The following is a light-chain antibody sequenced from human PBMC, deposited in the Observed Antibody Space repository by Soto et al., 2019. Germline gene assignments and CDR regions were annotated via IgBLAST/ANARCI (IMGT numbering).Light chain of an antibody. CDR1: ESIDNW. CDR3: QQYNNWPRT. J-gene: IGKJ1*01. V-gene: IGKV1-5*01. CDR2: AAS. Sequence: DIPMTQSPSSLSASVGDRVTITCRASESIDNWLALYQQKPGKAPKLLLFAASTLVGGVPSRFSGRGSGTEFTLTINSLQSEDFAVYYCQQYNNWPRTFGQGTKVDI.